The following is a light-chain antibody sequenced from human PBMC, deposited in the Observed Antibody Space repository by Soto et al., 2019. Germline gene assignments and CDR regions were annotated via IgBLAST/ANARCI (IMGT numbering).Light chain of an antibody. CDR2: SSV. Sequence: QPVLTQPPSVSGAPGQGVTISCTGSSSNIGAGYDVHWYQQLPRTAPKLLIYSSVNRPSGVPDRFSASKSDTSASLAITGLRPEDEADYYCQSYDSRLNGYVFGTGTKVTVL. CDR1: SSNIGAGYD. J-gene: IGLJ1*01. CDR3: QSYDSRLNGYV. V-gene: IGLV1-40*01.